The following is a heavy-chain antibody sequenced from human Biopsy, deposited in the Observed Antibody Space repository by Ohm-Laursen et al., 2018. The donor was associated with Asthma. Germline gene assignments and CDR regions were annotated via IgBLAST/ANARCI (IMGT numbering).Heavy chain of an antibody. CDR2: ISDYLENP. CDR1: GYSFELNG. D-gene: IGHD2-2*01. V-gene: IGHV1-18*04. J-gene: IGHJ4*02. Sequence: ASVKVSCKASGYSFELNGMSWVRQRPGQGLEWMGWISDYLENPNYAQKFQGRVNMTYDRSTNTAYMELKNLRTDDTAVYFCARTYCTLNACYASFDHWGQGTLVAVSS. CDR3: ARTYCTLNACYASFDH.